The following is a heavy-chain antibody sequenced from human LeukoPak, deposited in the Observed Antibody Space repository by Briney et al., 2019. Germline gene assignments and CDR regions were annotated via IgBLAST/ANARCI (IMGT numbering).Heavy chain of an antibody. CDR1: DDSFNTHY. Sequence: SETLSLTCSVTDDSFNTHYWTWIRHPPGKGLEWIGYISSIGSTNYNPSLKSRVTITIDTSKKQFSLKMTSVTAADTAVYYCARDPTTVTKGFDVWGQGTMVTVSS. CDR2: ISSIGST. D-gene: IGHD4-17*01. V-gene: IGHV4-59*11. J-gene: IGHJ3*01. CDR3: ARDPTTVTKGFDV.